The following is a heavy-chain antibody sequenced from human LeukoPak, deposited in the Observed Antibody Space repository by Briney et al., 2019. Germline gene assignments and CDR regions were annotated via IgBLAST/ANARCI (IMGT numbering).Heavy chain of an antibody. V-gene: IGHV3-23*01. CDR3: AKGTVVVAATGYYFDY. CDR1: GFTFSSYA. Sequence: PGGSLRLSCAASGFTFSSYAMSWVRQAPGKGLEWVSGISAGGGSTYYADSVKGRFTISRDSSKNILYLQMNSLRAEDTAVYYCAKGTVVVAATGYYFDYWGQGTLVTVSS. D-gene: IGHD2-15*01. CDR2: ISAGGGST. J-gene: IGHJ4*02.